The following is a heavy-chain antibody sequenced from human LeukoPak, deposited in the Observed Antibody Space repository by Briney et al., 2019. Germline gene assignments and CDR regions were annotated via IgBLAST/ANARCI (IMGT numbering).Heavy chain of an antibody. CDR3: ARIIPLLAGDAFDI. J-gene: IGHJ3*02. D-gene: IGHD2-21*01. CDR2: INPNSGGT. Sequence: GASVKVSCKASGYTFTGYYMHWVRQAPGQGLEWMGWINPNSGGTNYAQKFQGRVTMTRDTSISTAYMELSRLRSDDTAVYYCARIIPLLAGDAFDIWGQGTMVTVSS. CDR1: GYTFTGYY. V-gene: IGHV1-2*02.